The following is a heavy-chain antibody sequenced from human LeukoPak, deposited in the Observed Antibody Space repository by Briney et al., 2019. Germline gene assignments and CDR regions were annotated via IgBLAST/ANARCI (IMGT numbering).Heavy chain of an antibody. CDR2: IYYSGST. CDR1: GGSISSGGYY. CDR3: ARDSATIEGGWFDP. Sequence: SETLSLTCTVSGGSISSGGYYWSWIRQHPGKGLEWIGYIYYSGSTYYNPSLKSRVTISVDTSKNQLSLRLSSVTAADTAVYYCARDSATIEGGWFDPWGQGTLVTVSS. V-gene: IGHV4-31*03. D-gene: IGHD5-24*01. J-gene: IGHJ5*02.